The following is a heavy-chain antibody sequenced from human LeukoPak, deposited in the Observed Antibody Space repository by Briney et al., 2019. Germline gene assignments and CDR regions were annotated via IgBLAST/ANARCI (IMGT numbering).Heavy chain of an antibody. CDR2: IYYTGST. D-gene: IGHD3-22*01. CDR3: ARLDYDSSGYPRD. V-gene: IGHV4-59*08. J-gene: IGHJ4*02. Sequence: PSETLSLTCTVSGGSISNYYWGWIRQPPGKGLEWIGYIYYTGSTNYNPSLKSRVTISVDTSKNQFSLKLSSVTAADTAVYYCARLDYDSSGYPRDWGQGTLVTVSS. CDR1: GGSISNYY.